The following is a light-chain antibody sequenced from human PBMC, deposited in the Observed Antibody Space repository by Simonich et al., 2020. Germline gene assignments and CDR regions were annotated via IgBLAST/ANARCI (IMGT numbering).Light chain of an antibody. J-gene: IGKJ5*01. CDR2: EVS. CDR3: MQSIQLPRIT. Sequence: DIVMTQTPLSLSVTPGQPPSISCKSRQSLLHSDGKTYLYWYLQKPGQSPQLLIYEVSNRCSGVPDRFSGSGSGTDFTLKISRVEAEDVGVYYCMQSIQLPRITFGQGTRLEIK. V-gene: IGKV2D-29*02. CDR1: QSLLHSDGKTY.